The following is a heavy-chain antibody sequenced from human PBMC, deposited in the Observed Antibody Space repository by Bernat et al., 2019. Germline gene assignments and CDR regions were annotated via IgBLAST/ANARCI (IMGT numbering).Heavy chain of an antibody. Sequence: EVQLVDSGGGLVKPGGSLRLFCAASGFTFRSYSMNWGRLAPGKGLEWVSSISSSSSYIYYADSVKGRFTISRDNAKSSLYLQMNSLRAEDTAVYYCARDRAYFDWLADYWGQGTLVTVSS. V-gene: IGHV3-21*01. D-gene: IGHD3-9*01. J-gene: IGHJ4*02. CDR1: GFTFRSYS. CDR3: ARDRAYFDWLADY. CDR2: ISSSSSYI.